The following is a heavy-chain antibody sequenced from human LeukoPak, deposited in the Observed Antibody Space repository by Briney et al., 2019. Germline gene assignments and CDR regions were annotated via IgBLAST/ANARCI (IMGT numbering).Heavy chain of an antibody. CDR1: GGSFSGYY. CDR3: ARVSSSFRSYYYYGMDV. D-gene: IGHD6-13*01. Sequence: SETLSLTCAVYGGSFSGYYWSWIRQPPGKGLEWIGEINHSGSTNYNPFLKSRVTISVDTSKNQFSLKLSSVTAADTAVYYCARVSSSFRSYYYYGMDVWGQGTTVTVSS. J-gene: IGHJ6*02. CDR2: INHSGST. V-gene: IGHV4-34*01.